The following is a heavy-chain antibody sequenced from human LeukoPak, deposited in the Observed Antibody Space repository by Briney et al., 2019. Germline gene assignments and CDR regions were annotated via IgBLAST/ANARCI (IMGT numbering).Heavy chain of an antibody. V-gene: IGHV1-69*04. J-gene: IGHJ4*02. CDR1: EGTFSNYA. Sequence: ASVKVSCKASEGTFSNYAISWVRQAPGQGLEWMGRIIPILRTANYAQKFQGRVTITAGKSTSTAYMELSSLRSEDTAVYYCATNNADGDYVPWGPGTLVTVSS. CDR2: IIPILRTA. CDR3: ATNNADGDYVP. D-gene: IGHD4-17*01.